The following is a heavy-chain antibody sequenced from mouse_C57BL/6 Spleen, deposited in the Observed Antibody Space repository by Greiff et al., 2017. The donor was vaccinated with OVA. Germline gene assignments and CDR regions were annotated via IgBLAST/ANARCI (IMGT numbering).Heavy chain of an antibody. Sequence: QVQLQQSGPELVKPGASVKISCKASGYAFSSSWMNWVKQRPGKGLEWIGRIYPGDGDTNYNGKFKGKATLTADKSSSTAYMQLSSLTSEDSAVYFCARLDYGSRGNYWGKGTTLPVPS. CDR1: GYAFSSSW. CDR3: ARLDYGSRGNY. J-gene: IGHJ2*01. CDR2: IYPGDGDT. D-gene: IGHD1-1*01. V-gene: IGHV1-82*01.